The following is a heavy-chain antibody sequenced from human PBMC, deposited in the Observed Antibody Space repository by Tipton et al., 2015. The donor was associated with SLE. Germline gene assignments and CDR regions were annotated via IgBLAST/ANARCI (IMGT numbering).Heavy chain of an antibody. CDR3: ARLSTRGWFDL. V-gene: IGHV4-34*01. CDR1: GESFSGFY. J-gene: IGHJ2*01. Sequence: GLVKPSETLSLMCAVYGESFSGFYWTWIRQPPGKVLEWIGEVDHSGSTNYNPSLKSRVTISVDRSKNQFSLRLSPVTAADTAVYYCARLSTRGWFDLWGRGTLVTVSS. CDR2: VDHSGST. D-gene: IGHD2/OR15-2a*01.